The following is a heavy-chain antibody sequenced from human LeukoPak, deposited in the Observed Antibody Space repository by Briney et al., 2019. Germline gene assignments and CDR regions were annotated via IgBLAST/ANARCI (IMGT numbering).Heavy chain of an antibody. CDR2: VFPADSDT. J-gene: IGHJ4*02. CDR1: GYSFTSSW. V-gene: IGHV5-51*01. Sequence: GESLKISCKGSGYSFTSSWIGWVRQMPGKGLEWMGIVFPADSDTRYSPSFQGQVTFSADKSISTAYLQWSSLKASDSAMYYCATDYAGNSVPDYWGQGTLVTVSS. CDR3: ATDYAGNSVPDY. D-gene: IGHD4-23*01.